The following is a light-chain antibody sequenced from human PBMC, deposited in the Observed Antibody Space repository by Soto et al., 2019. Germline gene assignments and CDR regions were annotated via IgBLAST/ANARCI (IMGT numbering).Light chain of an antibody. V-gene: IGLV2-14*01. CDR3: SSYITSDIVV. J-gene: IGLJ2*01. CDR2: DVF. Sequence: QSALTQPASLSASRGQSITISCTGTTSDVPGSNPVSWYQQHPGKAPILIVFDVFKRPSGISDRFSGSKSDNTVSLTISGLQAEDEADYYCSSYITSDIVVFGGGTKLTVL. CDR1: TSDVPGSNP.